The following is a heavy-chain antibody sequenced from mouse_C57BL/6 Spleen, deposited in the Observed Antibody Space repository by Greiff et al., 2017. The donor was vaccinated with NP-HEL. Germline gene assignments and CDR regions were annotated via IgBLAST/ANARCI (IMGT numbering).Heavy chain of an antibody. CDR3: VRHDYSNDYWYFDV. V-gene: IGHV10-1*01. D-gene: IGHD2-5*01. CDR2: IRSKSNNYAT. Sequence: EVMLVESGGGLVQPKGSLKLSCAASGFSFNTYAMNWVRQAPGKGLEWVARIRSKSNNYATYYADSVKDRFTISRDDSESMLYLQMNNLKTEDTAMYYCVRHDYSNDYWYFDVWGTGTTVTVSS. J-gene: IGHJ1*03. CDR1: GFSFNTYA.